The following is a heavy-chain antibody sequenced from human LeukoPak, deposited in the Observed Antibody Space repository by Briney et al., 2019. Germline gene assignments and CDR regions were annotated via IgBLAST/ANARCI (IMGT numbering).Heavy chain of an antibody. J-gene: IGHJ3*02. CDR3: ARDSAPLGSYYFGDAFDI. CDR2: INTNTGNP. D-gene: IGHD1-26*01. Sequence: GASVKVSCKASGGTFSSYAISWVRQAPGQGLEWMGWINTNTGNPTYAQGFTGRFVFSLDTSVSTAYLQISSLKAEDTAVYYCARDSAPLGSYYFGDAFDIWGQGTMVTVSS. V-gene: IGHV7-4-1*02. CDR1: GGTFSSYA.